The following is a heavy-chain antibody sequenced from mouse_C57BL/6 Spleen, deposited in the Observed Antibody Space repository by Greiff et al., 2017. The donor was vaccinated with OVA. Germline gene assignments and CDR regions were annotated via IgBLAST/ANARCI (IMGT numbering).Heavy chain of an antibody. V-gene: IGHV5-17*01. D-gene: IGHD6-2*01. J-gene: IGHJ2*01. CDR1: GFTFSDYG. Sequence: EVHLVESGGGLVKPGGSLKLSCAASGFTFSDYGMHWVRQAPEKGLEWVAYISRGSSTIYYADTVKGRFTISRDNAKNTLFLQLTSLRSEDTAMYYCARESLKYFDYWGQGTTLTVSS. CDR2: ISRGSSTI. CDR3: ARESLKYFDY.